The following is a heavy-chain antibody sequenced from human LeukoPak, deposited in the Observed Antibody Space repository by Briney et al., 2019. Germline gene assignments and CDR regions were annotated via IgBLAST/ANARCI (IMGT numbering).Heavy chain of an antibody. CDR1: GYTFSTFA. D-gene: IGHD5-24*01. CDR3: ARVSVEMATFSRYYFDY. CDR2: IFPSGGEI. Sequence: GGSLRLSCAASGYTFSTFAMIWVRQPPGKGLECVSSIFPSGGEIHYADSVRGRFTISRDNAKNSLYLQMNSLRAEDTALYYCARVSVEMATFSRYYFDYWGQGTLVTVSS. J-gene: IGHJ4*02. V-gene: IGHV3-21*04.